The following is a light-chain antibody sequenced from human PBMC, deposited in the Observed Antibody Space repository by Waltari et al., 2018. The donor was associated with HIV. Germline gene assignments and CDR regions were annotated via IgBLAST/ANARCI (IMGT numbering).Light chain of an antibody. CDR1: QSVSSN. Sequence: EIVMTQSPATLSVSPGERATLSCRASQSVSSNLAWYQQKPGLAPRLLIYGAFTRATGIPARFSGSGSGTEFTLTISSLQSEDFAVYYCQQYNDWPPWTFGQGTKVDIK. V-gene: IGKV3-15*01. CDR3: QQYNDWPPWT. CDR2: GAF. J-gene: IGKJ1*01.